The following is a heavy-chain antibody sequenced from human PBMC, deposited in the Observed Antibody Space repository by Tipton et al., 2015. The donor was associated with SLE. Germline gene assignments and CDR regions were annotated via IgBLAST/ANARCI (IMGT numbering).Heavy chain of an antibody. Sequence: LRLSCAVYGGSFSGYYWSWIRQPPGKGLEWIGEFNHSGSTDYNPSLKSRFTISVDPSKKQFSLKLSSVTAADTALYYWARGWCTTPLFCYLAMDDTGNRPTLAGSS. CDR1: GGSFSGYY. J-gene: IGHJ6*03. CDR3: ARGWCTTPLFCYLAMDD. V-gene: IGHV4-34*01. D-gene: IGHD2-8*01. CDR2: FNHSGST.